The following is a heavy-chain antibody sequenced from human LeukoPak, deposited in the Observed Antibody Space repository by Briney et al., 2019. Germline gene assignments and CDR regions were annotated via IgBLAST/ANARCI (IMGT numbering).Heavy chain of an antibody. D-gene: IGHD3-22*01. Sequence: GGSLRLSCAASGFTFSSYDIHCGRQATGKGGEGGSAIGTSGDTYDPGSVKGRITISRENAKNSLCLQMNSLRAGDTAVYYCARATVTYYYDSSGLTPASAFDIWGQGTMVTVSS. J-gene: IGHJ3*02. CDR2: IGTSGDT. V-gene: IGHV3-13*01. CDR3: ARATVTYYYDSSGLTPASAFDI. CDR1: GFTFSSYD.